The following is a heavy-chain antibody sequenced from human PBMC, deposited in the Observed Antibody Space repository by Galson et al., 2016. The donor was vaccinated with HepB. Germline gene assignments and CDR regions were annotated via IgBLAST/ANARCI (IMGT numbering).Heavy chain of an antibody. CDR3: TKDKSGRKVFTMVRELSSMDV. V-gene: IGHV3-23*01. CDR1: GFTFSSHP. Sequence: SLRLSCAASGFTFSSHPLSWVRQAPGKGLEWVSGISGSGGSTYYADSVKGRFTISRDHSQNTLYLQMNSLDAEDTAVYYCTKDKSGRKVFTMVRELSSMDVWGQGTTVTVSS. J-gene: IGHJ6*02. D-gene: IGHD3-10*01. CDR2: ISGSGGST.